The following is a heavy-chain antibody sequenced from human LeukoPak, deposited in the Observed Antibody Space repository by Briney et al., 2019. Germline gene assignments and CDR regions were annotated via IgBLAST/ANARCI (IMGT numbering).Heavy chain of an antibody. CDR1: GGSISNSDYY. D-gene: IGHD6-19*01. CDR2: IYYSGST. Sequence: PSETLSLTCTVSGGSISNSDYYWGWIRQPPGKGLEWIGSIYYSGSTYYNPSLKSRVTISVDTSKKQFSLNLGSVTAADTAVYYCGSHRSSSRGGSGYSQGRFDYWGQGTLVTVSS. V-gene: IGHV4-39*01. J-gene: IGHJ4*02. CDR3: GSHRSSSRGGSGYSQGRFDY.